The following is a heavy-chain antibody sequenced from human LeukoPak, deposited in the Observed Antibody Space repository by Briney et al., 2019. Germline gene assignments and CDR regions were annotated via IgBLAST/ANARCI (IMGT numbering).Heavy chain of an antibody. V-gene: IGHV4-34*01. Sequence: SETLSLTCAVYGGSFSGYYWSWIRQPPGKGLEWIGEINHSGSTNYNPSLESRVSISVDTSRNQFSLKLSSVTAADTAVYYCARLPRRYSYGPVDYWGQGTLVTVSS. J-gene: IGHJ4*02. CDR1: GGSFSGYY. CDR3: ARLPRRYSYGPVDY. CDR2: INHSGST. D-gene: IGHD5-18*01.